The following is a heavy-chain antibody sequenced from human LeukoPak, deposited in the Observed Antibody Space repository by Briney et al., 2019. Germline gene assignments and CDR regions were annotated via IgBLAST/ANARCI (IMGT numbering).Heavy chain of an antibody. CDR1: GYTFTSYA. CDR2: IIPIFGTA. D-gene: IGHD7-27*01. V-gene: IGHV1-69*05. Sequence: ASVKVSCKASGYTFTSYAISWVRQAPGQGLEWMGRIIPIFGTANYAQKFQGRVTITTDESTSTAYMELSSLRSEDTAVYYCARERRETGDPWFDYWGQGTLVTVSS. J-gene: IGHJ4*02. CDR3: ARERRETGDPWFDY.